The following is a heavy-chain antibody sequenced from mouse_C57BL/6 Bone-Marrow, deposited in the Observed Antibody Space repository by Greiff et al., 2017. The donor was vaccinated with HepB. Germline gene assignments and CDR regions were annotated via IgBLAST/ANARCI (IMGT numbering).Heavy chain of an antibody. Sequence: EVMLVESGGGLVQSGRSLRLSCATSGFTFSDFYMEWVRQAPGKGLEWIAASRNKANDYTTEYSASVKGRFIVSRDTSQSILYLQMNALRAEDTAIDYCARVPYYAHYFDYWGQGTTLTVSS. CDR3: ARVPYYAHYFDY. J-gene: IGHJ2*01. CDR2: SRNKANDYTT. D-gene: IGHD2-10*01. V-gene: IGHV7-1*01. CDR1: GFTFSDFY.